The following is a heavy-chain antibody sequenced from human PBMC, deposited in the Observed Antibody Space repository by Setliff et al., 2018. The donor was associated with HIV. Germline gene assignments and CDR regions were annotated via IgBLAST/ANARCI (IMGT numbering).Heavy chain of an antibody. J-gene: IGHJ6*03. CDR1: GGSFSSYY. Sequence: PSETLSLTCAVYGGSFSSYYWTWIRQAPGKGLEWIGEINHTGDTKENPSLKSRVTISVDTSKNQFSVRLKSVTAADTAVYYCARGRLLWSGSYYYYYMDVWGKGTTVTVSS. V-gene: IGHV4-34*01. CDR3: ARGRLLWSGSYYYYYMDV. CDR2: INHTGDT. D-gene: IGHD3-10*01.